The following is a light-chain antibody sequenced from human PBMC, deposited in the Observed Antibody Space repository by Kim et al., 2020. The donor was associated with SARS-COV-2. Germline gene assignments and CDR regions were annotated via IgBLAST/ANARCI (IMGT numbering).Light chain of an antibody. V-gene: IGLV1-40*01. J-gene: IGLJ1*01. CDR1: SSNIGAGYD. CDR3: QSYDSGLSGSV. Sequence: QSVLTQPPSVSGAPGQRVTISCTGSSSNIGAGYDVHWYQQLPGTAPKLLIDGNNNRPSGVPDRFSGSKSGTSASLAITGLQAEDEADYYCQSYDSGLSGSVFGAGTKVTV. CDR2: GNN.